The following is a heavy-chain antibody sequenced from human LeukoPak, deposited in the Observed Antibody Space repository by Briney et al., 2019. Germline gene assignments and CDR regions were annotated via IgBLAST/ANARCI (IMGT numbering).Heavy chain of an antibody. CDR3: ARDWPTIAAAGTTPEYFQH. CDR1: GXTFSSYS. V-gene: IGHV3-21*01. CDR2: ISSSSSYI. J-gene: IGHJ1*01. D-gene: IGHD6-13*01. Sequence: GGSLRLSCAASGXTFSSYSMNWVRQAPGKGLEWVSSISSSSSYIYYADSVKGRFTISRDNAKNSLYLQMNSLRAEDTAVYYCARDWPTIAAAGTTPEYFQHWGQGTLVTVSS.